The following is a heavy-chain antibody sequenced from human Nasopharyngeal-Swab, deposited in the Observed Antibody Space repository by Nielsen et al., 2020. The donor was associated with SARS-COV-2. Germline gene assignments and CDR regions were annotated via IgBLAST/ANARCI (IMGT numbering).Heavy chain of an antibody. CDR3: ARDYPRGSFALYYGMDV. D-gene: IGHD1-26*01. J-gene: IGHJ6*02. V-gene: IGHV1-46*01. CDR2: INPSGGST. Sequence: APVKVSCKASGYTFTSYYMHWVRQAPGQGLEWMGIINPSGGSTSYAQKFQGRVTMTRDTSTSTVYMELSSLRSEDTAVYYCARDYPRGSFALYYGMDVWGQGTTVTVSS. CDR1: GYTFTSYY.